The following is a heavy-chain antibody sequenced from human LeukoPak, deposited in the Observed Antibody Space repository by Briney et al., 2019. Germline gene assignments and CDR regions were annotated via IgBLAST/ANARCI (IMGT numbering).Heavy chain of an antibody. Sequence: ASVKVSCKASGFTFTSSAMQWVRQARGQRLEWIGWIVVGSGNTNYAQKFQERVTITRDMSTSTAYVELSSLRSEDTAVYYCAAALYCSSTSCYRARTYYFDYWGQGTLVTVSS. CDR1: GFTFTSSA. D-gene: IGHD2-2*01. J-gene: IGHJ4*02. CDR3: AAALYCSSTSCYRARTYYFDY. V-gene: IGHV1-58*02. CDR2: IVVGSGNT.